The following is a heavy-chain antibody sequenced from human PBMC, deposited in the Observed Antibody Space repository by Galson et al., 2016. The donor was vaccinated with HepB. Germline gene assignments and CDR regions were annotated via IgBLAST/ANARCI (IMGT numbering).Heavy chain of an antibody. J-gene: IGHJ5*02. D-gene: IGHD2-21*01. CDR3: ARERSGDGDPFDP. CDR1: GFTFSSYG. V-gene: IGHV3-33*01. Sequence: SLRLSCAASGFTFSSYGMHWVRQAPGKGLEWVAVIWADGVNKYYADSVKGRFTISRDNSKNTLSLQMNSLRAEDTAMYYCARERSGDGDPFDPWGQGTLVTVSS. CDR2: IWADGVNK.